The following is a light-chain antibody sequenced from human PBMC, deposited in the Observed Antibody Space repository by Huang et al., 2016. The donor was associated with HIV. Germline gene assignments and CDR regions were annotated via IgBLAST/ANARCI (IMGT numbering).Light chain of an antibody. V-gene: IGKV1-39*01. J-gene: IGKJ5*01. CDR2: DVS. CDR1: QAIGTY. CDR3: QQSYSALIT. Sequence: IQLTQSPTSLSASVGDRVTIACRASQAIGTYLNWFQQKPVRAPKLLISDVSSLHTGIPARFIGSGSGTEFTLTIRGLQFDDFATYFCQQSYSALITFGQGTRLEIK.